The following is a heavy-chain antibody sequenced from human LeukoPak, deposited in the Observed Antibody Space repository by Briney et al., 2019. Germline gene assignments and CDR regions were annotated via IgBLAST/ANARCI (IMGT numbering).Heavy chain of an antibody. J-gene: IGHJ4*02. Sequence: PGGSLRLSCAASGFTFSSYAVSWVRQAPGKGLEWVSAISGSGGSTYYADSVKGRFTISRDNSKNTLYLQMNSLRAEDTAVYYCAKQAARYYGSGSPEPSDYWGQGTLVTVSS. CDR1: GFTFSSYA. CDR2: ISGSGGST. D-gene: IGHD3-10*01. V-gene: IGHV3-23*01. CDR3: AKQAARYYGSGSPEPSDY.